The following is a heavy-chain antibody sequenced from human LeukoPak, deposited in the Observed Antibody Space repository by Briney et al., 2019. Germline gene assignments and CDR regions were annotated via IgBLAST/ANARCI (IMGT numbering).Heavy chain of an antibody. V-gene: IGHV3-7*01. CDR1: GFTFSSYW. CDR2: IKQDGSEK. J-gene: IGHJ4*02. D-gene: IGHD6-13*01. CDR3: ARDGYSSSWAYYFDY. Sequence: PGGSLRLSCSASGFTFSSYWMTWVRQAPGKGLQWVANIKQDGSEKCYVDSVEGRFTISGDNAKNSLYLQMNSLRLEDTAVYYCARDGYSSSWAYYFDYWGQGTLVTVSS.